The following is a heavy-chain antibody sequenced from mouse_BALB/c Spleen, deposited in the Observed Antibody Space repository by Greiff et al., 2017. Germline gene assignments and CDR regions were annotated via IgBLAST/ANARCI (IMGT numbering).Heavy chain of an antibody. CDR3: ARSGITTNYAMDY. Sequence: QVQLQQSGAELAKPGASVKMSCKASGYTFTSYWMHWVKQRPGQGLEWIGYINPSTGYTEYNQKFKGKATLTVDKSSSTAYMQLSSLTSEDSAVYYSARSGITTNYAMDYWGQGTSVTVSS. D-gene: IGHD2-4*01. V-gene: IGHV1-7*01. CDR1: GYTFTSYW. J-gene: IGHJ4*01. CDR2: INPSTGYT.